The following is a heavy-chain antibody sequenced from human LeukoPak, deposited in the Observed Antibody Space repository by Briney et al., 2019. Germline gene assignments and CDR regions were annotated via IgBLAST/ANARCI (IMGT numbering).Heavy chain of an antibody. D-gene: IGHD1-26*01. CDR1: GFTFSSYA. J-gene: IGHJ4*02. CDR3: ARDGDLWELLFYFDY. V-gene: IGHV3-30-3*01. CDR2: ISYDGSNK. Sequence: HPGGSLRLSCAASGFTFSSYAMHWVRQAPGKGLEWVAVISYDGSNKYYADSVKGRFTISRDNSKNTLYLQMNSLRAEDTAAYYCARDGDLWELLFYFDYWGQGTLVTVSS.